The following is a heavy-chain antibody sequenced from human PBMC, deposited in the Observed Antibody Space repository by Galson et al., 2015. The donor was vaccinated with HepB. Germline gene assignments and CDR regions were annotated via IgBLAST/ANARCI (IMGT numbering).Heavy chain of an antibody. J-gene: IGHJ4*02. CDR3: ARVILPAAFWD. Sequence: SLRLSCATSGFTFSTYSMGWVRQAPGKGLEWVGNIKPDDTETSYVDSVKGRFTISRDNAKNSLYLQMNSLRAEDTAVYLCARVILPAAFWDWGQGTLVTVSS. CDR1: GFTFSTYS. D-gene: IGHD2-2*01. CDR2: IKPDDTET. V-gene: IGHV3-7*01.